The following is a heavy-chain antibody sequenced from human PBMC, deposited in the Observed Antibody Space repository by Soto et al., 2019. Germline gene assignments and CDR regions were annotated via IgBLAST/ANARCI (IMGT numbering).Heavy chain of an antibody. CDR1: GYAFTMYG. V-gene: IGHV1-18*01. CDR2: ISAYNGNT. D-gene: IGHD5-18*01. J-gene: IGHJ4*02. CDR3: ARDKWWIQLWPYFDY. Sequence: SVKGSCKASGYAFTMYGISCEVQSALQWLEGMGWISAYNGNTNYAQKLQGRVTMTTDTSTSTAYMELRSLRSDDTAVYYCARDKWWIQLWPYFDYWGQGTLVTVSS.